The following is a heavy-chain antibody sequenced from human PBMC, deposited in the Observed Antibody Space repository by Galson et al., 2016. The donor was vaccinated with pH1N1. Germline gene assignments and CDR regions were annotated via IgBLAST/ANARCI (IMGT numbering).Heavy chain of an antibody. CDR1: GYTFTTYG. Sequence: SVKVSCKASGYTFTTYGISWVRQAPGQGLEWMGWISANNGNTNSAQKLQGRVTMTTDTSTTTAYMELTSLTSDDTAVYYCARIPQNHALDIWGQGTMVTVSS. D-gene: IGHD2-2*02. J-gene: IGHJ3*02. V-gene: IGHV1-18*04. CDR2: ISANNGNT. CDR3: ARIPQNHALDI.